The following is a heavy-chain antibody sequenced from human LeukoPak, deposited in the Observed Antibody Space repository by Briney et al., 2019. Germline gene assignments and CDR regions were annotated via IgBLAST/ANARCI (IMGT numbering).Heavy chain of an antibody. CDR1: GFTLGSYW. J-gene: IGHJ3*02. V-gene: IGHV3-7*05. D-gene: IGHD3-22*01. Sequence: PGGSLRLSCAASGFTLGSYWMTWVRQAPGKGLEWVANINQDASEKYHVDSVKGRFTISRDNAKNSLYLQMNSLRAEDTAVYYCANTMTGAFDIWGQGTMVTVSS. CDR3: ANTMTGAFDI. CDR2: INQDASEK.